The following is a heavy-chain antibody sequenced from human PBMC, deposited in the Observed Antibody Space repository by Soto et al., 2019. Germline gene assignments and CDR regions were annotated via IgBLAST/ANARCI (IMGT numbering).Heavy chain of an antibody. CDR3: ARAGSTDYYYYGMDV. CDR2: IWYDGSNK. J-gene: IGHJ6*02. CDR1: GFTFSSYG. D-gene: IGHD3-10*01. Sequence: QVQLVESGGGVVQPGRSLRLSCAASGFTFSSYGMHWVRQAPGKGLEWVAVIWYDGSNKYYADSVKGRFTISRDNSKNTLYLQMNSLRAEDTAVYYCARAGSTDYYYYGMDVWGQGTTVTVSS. V-gene: IGHV3-33*01.